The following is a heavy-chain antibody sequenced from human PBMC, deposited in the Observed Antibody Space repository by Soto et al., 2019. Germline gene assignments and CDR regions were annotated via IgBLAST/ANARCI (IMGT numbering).Heavy chain of an antibody. CDR1: GGSIISSSYY. Sequence: SETLSLTCTVSGGSIISSSYYWGWIRQPPGKGLEWIGSIYYSGSTYYNPSLKSRVTISVDTSKNQFSLKLSSVTAADTAVYYCACIFSVGYGDGFYYYGMYGWGQGTTVTVSS. V-gene: IGHV4-39*01. D-gene: IGHD5-18*01. CDR3: ACIFSVGYGDGFYYYGMYG. J-gene: IGHJ6*02. CDR2: IYYSGST.